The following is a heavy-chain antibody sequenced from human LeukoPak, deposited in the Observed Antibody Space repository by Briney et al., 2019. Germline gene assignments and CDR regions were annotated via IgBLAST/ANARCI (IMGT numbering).Heavy chain of an antibody. Sequence: ASVKVSCKASGYTFISYDINWVRQATGQGLEWMGWMNINSGNTGYAQNFQGRVTMTRDTSISTAYMELSSLTSEDTAVYYCARSNSGSYFDFDYWGQGTLVTVSS. CDR1: GYTFISYD. CDR2: MNINSGNT. J-gene: IGHJ4*02. CDR3: ARSNSGSYFDFDY. V-gene: IGHV1-8*01. D-gene: IGHD1-26*01.